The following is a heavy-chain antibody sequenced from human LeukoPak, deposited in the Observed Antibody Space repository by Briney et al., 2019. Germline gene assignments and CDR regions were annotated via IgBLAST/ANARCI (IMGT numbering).Heavy chain of an antibody. CDR2: IRYDGSNK. J-gene: IGHJ5*02. Sequence: PGGSLRLSCAASGFTFSSYGMHWVRQAPGKGLEWVAFIRYDGSNKYYADSVKGRFTISRDNSKNTLYLQMNSLRVEDTAVYYCAKATKYDDSSGSYGLGFDPWGQGTLVTVSS. CDR1: GFTFSSYG. CDR3: AKATKYDDSSGSYGLGFDP. D-gene: IGHD3-22*01. V-gene: IGHV3-30*02.